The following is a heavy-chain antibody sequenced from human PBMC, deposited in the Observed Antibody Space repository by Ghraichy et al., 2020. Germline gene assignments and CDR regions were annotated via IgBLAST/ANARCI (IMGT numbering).Heavy chain of an antibody. CDR2: IYYSGST. Sequence: SQTLSLTCTVSGGSVSSGSYYWSWIRQPPGKGLEWIGYIYYSGSTNYNPSLKSRVTISVDTSKNQFSLKLSSVTAADTAVYYCARDQDTAMAAQSYYYYYGMDVWGQGTTVTVSS. J-gene: IGHJ6*02. CDR3: ARDQDTAMAAQSYYYYYGMDV. CDR1: GGSVSSGSYY. V-gene: IGHV4-61*01. D-gene: IGHD5-18*01.